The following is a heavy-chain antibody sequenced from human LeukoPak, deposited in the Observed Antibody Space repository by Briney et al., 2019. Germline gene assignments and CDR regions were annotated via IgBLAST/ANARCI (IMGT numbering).Heavy chain of an antibody. V-gene: IGHV1-18*01. CDR2: ISAYNGNT. D-gene: IGHD6-19*01. CDR1: GYTFTSYG. CDR3: ARDVTVAGVYYFDY. J-gene: IGHJ4*02. Sequence: ASVKVSCKASGYTFTSYGISWVRQAPGQGLEWMGWISAYNGNTNYAQKLQGRVTMTTDTSTSTAYMELRSLRSDDTAVYYCARDVTVAGVYYFDYWGQGTLVTVSS.